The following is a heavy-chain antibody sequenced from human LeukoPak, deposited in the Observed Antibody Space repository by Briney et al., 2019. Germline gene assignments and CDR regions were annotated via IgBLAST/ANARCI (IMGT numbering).Heavy chain of an antibody. Sequence: GGSLRLSCAASGFTFSSYWMSWVRQAPGKGLEWVANIKQDGSGKYYVDSVKGRFTISRGNAKNSLYLQMNSLRAEDTAVYYCAREVRDGYSRPEYYYYYYYMDVWGKGTTVTVSS. CDR1: GFTFSSYW. V-gene: IGHV3-7*01. J-gene: IGHJ6*03. CDR2: IKQDGSGK. D-gene: IGHD5-24*01. CDR3: AREVRDGYSRPEYYYYYYYMDV.